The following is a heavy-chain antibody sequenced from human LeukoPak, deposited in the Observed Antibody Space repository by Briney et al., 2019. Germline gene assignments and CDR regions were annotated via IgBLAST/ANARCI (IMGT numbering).Heavy chain of an antibody. CDR1: GITFIKYS. J-gene: IGHJ4*02. D-gene: IGHD6-19*01. CDR3: AKRSAESSGYFDY. V-gene: IGHV3-23*01. CDR2: ITGSGAFT. Sequence: GGSLRLSCAASGITFIKYSMTWVRQAPGKGLEWVSAITGSGAFTDYADSGKGRFTISRDNSRNMLYLQMNSLRAEDTAVYYCAKRSAESSGYFDYWGQGTLVTVSS.